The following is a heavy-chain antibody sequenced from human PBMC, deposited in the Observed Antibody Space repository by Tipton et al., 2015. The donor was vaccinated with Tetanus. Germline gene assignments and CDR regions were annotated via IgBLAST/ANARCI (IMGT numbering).Heavy chain of an antibody. V-gene: IGHV1-2*02. J-gene: IGHJ6*02. CDR1: GYTFTGYY. CDR2: IDPNSGGT. CDR3: ARDRGDYIYYGMDV. Sequence: VQLVQSGAELKKPGASLKVSCKASGYTFTGYYMYWVRQAPGQGLEWVGWIDPNSGGTIYAQNFQGRVTMTRDTSISTVYMEVSRLRSDDTAVYYCARDRGDYIYYGMDVWGPGTTVTVSS. D-gene: IGHD3-22*01.